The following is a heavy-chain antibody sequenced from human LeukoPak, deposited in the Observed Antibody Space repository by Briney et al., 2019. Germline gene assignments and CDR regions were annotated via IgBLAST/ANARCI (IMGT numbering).Heavy chain of an antibody. CDR3: TRAHSGYDYYYGMDV. D-gene: IGHD5-12*01. CDR1: GYTSTSYD. J-gene: IGHJ6*02. V-gene: IGHV1-8*01. Sequence: ASVKVSCKASGYTSTSYDVNWVRQATGQGLEWMGWMNPNIGNTGYAQKFQGRVTMTRNTSISTAYMELSSVTSEDTAVYYCTRAHSGYDYYYGMDVWGQGTTVIVSS. CDR2: MNPNIGNT.